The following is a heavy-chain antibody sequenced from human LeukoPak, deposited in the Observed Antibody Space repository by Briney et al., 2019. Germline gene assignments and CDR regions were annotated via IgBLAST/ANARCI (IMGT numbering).Heavy chain of an antibody. CDR1: GFTFSSYW. D-gene: IGHD3-22*01. Sequence: GGSLRLSCAASGFTFSSYWMHWVRQAPGKGLVWVSRINSDGSSTSYADSVKGRFTISRDNPKNSLYLQMNSLRAEDTAVYYCARGHYYDSSGYDYWGQGTLVTVSS. V-gene: IGHV3-74*01. CDR2: INSDGSST. CDR3: ARGHYYDSSGYDY. J-gene: IGHJ4*02.